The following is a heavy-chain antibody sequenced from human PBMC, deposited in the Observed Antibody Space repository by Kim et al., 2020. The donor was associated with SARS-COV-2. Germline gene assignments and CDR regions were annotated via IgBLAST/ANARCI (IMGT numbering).Heavy chain of an antibody. D-gene: IGHD5-18*01. V-gene: IGHV4-59*01. CDR3: ARLHGYMYEEFDP. J-gene: IGHJ5*02. Sequence: SETLSLTCTVSGDSISGYYWTWIRQPPGKGLEWIGYIHYNGATTYNPSLKSRLSISVDMSKNQFSLDLNFVTAADTAIYYCARLHGYMYEEFDPWGRGILVTVSS. CDR1: GDSISGYY. CDR2: IHYNGAT.